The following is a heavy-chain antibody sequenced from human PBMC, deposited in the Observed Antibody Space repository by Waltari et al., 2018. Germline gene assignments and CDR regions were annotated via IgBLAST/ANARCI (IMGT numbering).Heavy chain of an antibody. J-gene: IGHJ4*02. CDR3: ASLPRFLEWLLYFDY. Sequence: QLQLQESGPGLVKPSETLSLTCTVSGGSISSSSYYWGWIRQPPGKGLEWIGSIYYSGSPSYNPSLNSRVTISVDTSKNQFSLTLSSVTAADTAVYYCASLPRFLEWLLYFDYWGQGTLVTVSS. V-gene: IGHV4-39*01. CDR2: IYYSGSP. CDR1: GGSISSSSYY. D-gene: IGHD3-3*01.